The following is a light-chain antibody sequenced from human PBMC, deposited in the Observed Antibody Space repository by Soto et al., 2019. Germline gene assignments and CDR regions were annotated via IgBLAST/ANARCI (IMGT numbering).Light chain of an antibody. J-gene: IGLJ2*01. Sequence: QSVLTQPASVSGSPGQSITISCTGTSSDVGGYSYVSWYQQHPGTAPKLMIYDVTDRPSGVSYRFSGSKSGNTASLTISGLQAEDEADYYCSSYTSTSTVVFGGGTKVTVL. CDR1: SSDVGGYSY. CDR2: DVT. V-gene: IGLV2-14*01. CDR3: SSYTSTSTVV.